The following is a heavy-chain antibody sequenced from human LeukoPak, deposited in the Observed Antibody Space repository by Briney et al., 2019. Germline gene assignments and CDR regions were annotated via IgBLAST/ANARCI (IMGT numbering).Heavy chain of an antibody. D-gene: IGHD3-10*01. CDR1: GGSISSYY. J-gene: IGHJ3*02. V-gene: IGHV4-59*01. Sequence: PSETLSLTCTVSGGSISSYYWSWIRQPPGKGLEWIGYIYYSGSTNYNPSLKSRVTISVDTSKNQFSLKLSSVTAADTAVYYCARDPGLLWFGRGAFDIWGQGTMVTVSS. CDR2: IYYSGST. CDR3: ARDPGLLWFGRGAFDI.